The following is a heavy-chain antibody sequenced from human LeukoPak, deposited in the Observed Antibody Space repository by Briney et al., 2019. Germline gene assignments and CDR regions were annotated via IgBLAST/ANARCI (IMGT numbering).Heavy chain of an antibody. J-gene: IGHJ4*02. Sequence: ASAKVSFKTSGYIFTTYGFSWVRQRPGQGLEWMGLISAYIGNTNYAQKLQGSVTMTTDTSTSTAYMELRSLTSDDTAVYYCARAWDCSSTTCYVYFDYWGQGSLVTVSS. D-gene: IGHD2-2*01. CDR3: ARAWDCSSTTCYVYFDY. CDR1: GYIFTTYG. CDR2: ISAYIGNT. V-gene: IGHV1-18*01.